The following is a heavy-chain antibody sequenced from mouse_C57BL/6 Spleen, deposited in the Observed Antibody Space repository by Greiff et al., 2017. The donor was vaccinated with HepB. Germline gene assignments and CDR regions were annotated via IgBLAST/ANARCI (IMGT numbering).Heavy chain of an antibody. CDR3: ARRDYYGSSSGFDY. Sequence: VQLQQPGAELVRPGSSVKLSCKASGYTFTSYWMDWVKQRPGQGLEWIGNIYPSDSETHYNQKFKDKATLTVDKSASTAYMQLSSLTSEDSAVYYCARRDYYGSSSGFDYWGQGTTLTVSS. D-gene: IGHD1-1*01. CDR2: IYPSDSET. CDR1: GYTFTSYW. J-gene: IGHJ2*01. V-gene: IGHV1-61*01.